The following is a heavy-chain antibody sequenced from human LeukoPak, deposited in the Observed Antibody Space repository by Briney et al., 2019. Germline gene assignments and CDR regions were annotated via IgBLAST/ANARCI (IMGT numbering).Heavy chain of an antibody. CDR2: IYYSGST. D-gene: IGHD2-15*01. V-gene: IGHV4-30-4*01. CDR1: GGSISSGDYY. J-gene: IGHJ4*02. Sequence: SETLSLTCTVSGGSISSGDYYWSWIRQPPGKGLEWIGYIYYSGSTYYNPSLKSRVTISVDTSKNQFSLKLSSVTAADTAVHYCARTTLGYCSGGSCYSFDYWGQGTLVTVSS. CDR3: ARTTLGYCSGGSCYSFDY.